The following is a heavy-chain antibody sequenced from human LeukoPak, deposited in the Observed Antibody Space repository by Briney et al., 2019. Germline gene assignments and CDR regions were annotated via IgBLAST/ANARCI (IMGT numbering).Heavy chain of an antibody. CDR1: GGSISSYY. J-gene: IGHJ4*02. Sequence: SETLSLTCTVSGGSISSYYWSWMRQPPGKGLEWIGYVYYNGLTSYNASLRRRLILSVDTARNQVSLKLTSVTAADTAVYYCTREVSTVTFDYWGQGTLVTVSS. V-gene: IGHV4-59*01. CDR2: VYYNGLT. CDR3: TREVSTVTFDY. D-gene: IGHD4-17*01.